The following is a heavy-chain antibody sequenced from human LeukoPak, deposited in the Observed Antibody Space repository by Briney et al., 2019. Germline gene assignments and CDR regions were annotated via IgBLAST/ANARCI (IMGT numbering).Heavy chain of an antibody. V-gene: IGHV3-9*03. J-gene: IGHJ4*02. CDR2: ISWNSGSI. Sequence: ALRLSCAASGFTFDDYAMHRVRQAPGKGLEWVSGISWNSGSIGYADSVKGRFTISRDNAKNSLYLQMNSLRGEDMALYYCAKGLVGSSIADFFDYWGQGILVTVSS. CDR1: GFTFDDYA. D-gene: IGHD6-6*01. CDR3: AKGLVGSSIADFFDY.